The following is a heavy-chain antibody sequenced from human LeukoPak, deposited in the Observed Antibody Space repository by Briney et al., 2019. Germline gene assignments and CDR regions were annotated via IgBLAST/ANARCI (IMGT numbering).Heavy chain of an antibody. CDR1: GSTFSNNW. J-gene: IGHJ5*02. CDR3: ARGLGWLDP. CDR2: INPSDSYT. V-gene: IGHV5-10-1*01. Sequence: GESLQISCQGSGSTFSNNWITWVRQLPGKGLEWMGKINPSDSYTDYNPPFQGHVTISADKSISTAYLQWSSLKASDTAIYSCARGLGWLDPWGQGTLVTVSS.